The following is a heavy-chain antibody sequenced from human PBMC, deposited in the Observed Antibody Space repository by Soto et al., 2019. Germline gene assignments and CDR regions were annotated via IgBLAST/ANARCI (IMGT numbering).Heavy chain of an antibody. CDR1: GGSMRSYF. J-gene: IGHJ4*02. CDR3: LRSHGGY. CDR2: ISYTGSA. V-gene: IGHV4-59*03. Sequence: PSESLSITCTVSGGSMRSYFWSWFRRPPGGRLELIGCISYTGSADCSPSLKSRISMSVDTSKNQFSLKLNSVTAADTAVYYCLRSHGGYWGQGIQVTVSS.